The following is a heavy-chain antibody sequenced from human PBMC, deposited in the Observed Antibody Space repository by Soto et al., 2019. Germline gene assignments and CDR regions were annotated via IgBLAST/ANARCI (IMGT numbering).Heavy chain of an antibody. V-gene: IGHV3-9*01. CDR3: AKDNEEYSSGWFDY. Sequence: ESGGGLVPPGRSLRLSCAASGFTFDDYAMHWVRQAPGKGLEWVSGISWNSGSIGYADSVKGRFTISRDNAKNSLYLQMNSLRAEDTALYYCAKDNEEYSSGWFDYWGQGTLVTVSS. CDR1: GFTFDDYA. D-gene: IGHD6-19*01. CDR2: ISWNSGSI. J-gene: IGHJ4*02.